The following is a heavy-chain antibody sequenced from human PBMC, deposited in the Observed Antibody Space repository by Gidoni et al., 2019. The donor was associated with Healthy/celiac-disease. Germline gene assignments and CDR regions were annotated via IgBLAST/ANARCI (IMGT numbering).Heavy chain of an antibody. CDR2: IYYSGST. CDR1: GGSISSSSYY. D-gene: IGHD3-22*01. V-gene: IGHV4-39*07. J-gene: IGHJ5*02. CDR3: ARGVTMIVVVSEWFDP. Sequence: QLQLQESGPGLVKPSETLSLTCTVSGGSISSSSYYWGWIRQPPGKGLEWIGSIYYSGSTYYNPSLKSRVTISVDTSKNQFSLKLSSVTAADTAVYYCARGVTMIVVVSEWFDPWGQGTLVTVSS.